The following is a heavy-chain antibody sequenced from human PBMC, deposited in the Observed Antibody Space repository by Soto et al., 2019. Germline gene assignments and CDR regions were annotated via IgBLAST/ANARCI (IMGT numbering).Heavy chain of an antibody. D-gene: IGHD6-6*01. CDR1: GYTFTSYA. CDR2: INAGNGNT. J-gene: IGHJ4*02. CDR3: ARFPPTGSSPTYFYS. Sequence: ASVKVSCKASGYTFTSYAMHWVRQAPGQRLEWMGWINAGNGNTKYSQKFQGRVTITRDTSASTAYMELSSLRSEDTAGYYCARFPPTGSSPTYFYSCALGALLTISS. V-gene: IGHV1-3*01.